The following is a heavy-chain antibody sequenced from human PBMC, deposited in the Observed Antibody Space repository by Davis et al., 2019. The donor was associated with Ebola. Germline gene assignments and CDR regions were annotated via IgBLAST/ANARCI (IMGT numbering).Heavy chain of an antibody. Sequence: GESLKISCKGSGYSFTSYWISWLRQMPGKGLEWMGRIDPSDSYTNYSPSFQGHVTISADKSISTAYLQWSSLKASDTDMYYCARLSYDYSNSLRGAAVDYWGQGTLVTVSS. J-gene: IGHJ4*02. D-gene: IGHD4-11*01. CDR3: ARLSYDYSNSLRGAAVDY. CDR2: IDPSDSYT. CDR1: GYSFTSYW. V-gene: IGHV5-10-1*01.